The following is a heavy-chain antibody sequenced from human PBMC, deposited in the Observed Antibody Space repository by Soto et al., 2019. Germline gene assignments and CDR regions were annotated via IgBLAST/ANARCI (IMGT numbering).Heavy chain of an antibody. CDR3: ARERTVAGNDY. CDR2: VNPNSGKT. J-gene: IGHJ4*02. Sequence: QVQLVQSGAEVKKPGASVKVSCKASGYTFTSYDINWVRQATGQGLEGMGWVNPNSGKTGEAQKFQGRVTMTRNTFISTPDMELSSLRSEDTAVYYCARERTVAGNDYWGQGTLVTVSS. CDR1: GYTFTSYD. V-gene: IGHV1-8*01. D-gene: IGHD6-19*01.